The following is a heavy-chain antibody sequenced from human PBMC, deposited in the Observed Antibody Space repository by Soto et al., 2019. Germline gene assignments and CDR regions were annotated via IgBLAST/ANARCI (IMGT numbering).Heavy chain of an antibody. CDR1: GFTFNSYG. CDR2: IWYDGSNK. CDR3: ARSRITMVRGVTIPSNFDY. Sequence: QVQVVESGGGVVQPGRSLRLSCAASGFTFNSYGMHWVRQAPGKGLEWVAEIWYDGSNKYYADSVKGRFTISRDNSKNTLYLQMDSLRAEDTAVYYCARSRITMVRGVTIPSNFDYWGQGTLVTVSS. D-gene: IGHD3-10*01. V-gene: IGHV3-33*01. J-gene: IGHJ4*02.